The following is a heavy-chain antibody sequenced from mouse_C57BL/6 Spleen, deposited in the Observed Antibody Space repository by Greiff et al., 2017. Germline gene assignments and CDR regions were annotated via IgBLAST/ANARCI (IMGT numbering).Heavy chain of an antibody. J-gene: IGHJ2*01. D-gene: IGHD2-1*01. CDR1: GFNIKDDY. CDR3: TTGIYYGNYGDY. V-gene: IGHV14-4*01. CDR2: IDPENGDT. Sequence: VQLKESGAELVRPGASVKLSCTASGFNIKDDYMHWVKQRPEQGLEWIGWIDPENGDTEYASKFQGKATITADTSSNTAYLQLSSLTSEDTAVYYCTTGIYYGNYGDYWGQGTTLTVSS.